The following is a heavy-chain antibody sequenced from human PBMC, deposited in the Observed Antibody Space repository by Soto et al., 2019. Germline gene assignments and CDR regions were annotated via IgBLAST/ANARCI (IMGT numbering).Heavy chain of an antibody. CDR3: TRDASRDSSARGWFDP. D-gene: IGHD6-13*01. V-gene: IGHV3-21*01. Sequence: PGGSLRLSCAASGFTFRRFTMNWVRQARGKGLEWVSTISSNSAYIYYTDALRGRFTISRDNAKNSLHLQMNSLRAEDTAVYYCTRDASRDSSARGWFDPWGPGTLVTVSS. CDR2: ISSNSAYI. J-gene: IGHJ5*02. CDR1: GFTFRRFT.